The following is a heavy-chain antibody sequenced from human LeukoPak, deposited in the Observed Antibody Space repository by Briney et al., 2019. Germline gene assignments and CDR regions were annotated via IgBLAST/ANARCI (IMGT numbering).Heavy chain of an antibody. CDR3: AKEDDYGGSSY. D-gene: IGHD4-23*01. CDR2: ISYDGSNK. V-gene: IGHV3-30*18. CDR1: GFTFSSYG. J-gene: IGHJ4*02. Sequence: GGSLRLSCAASGFTFSSYGMHWVRQAPGKGLEWVAVISYDGSNKYYADSVKGRFTISRDNSKNTLYLQMNSLRAEDTAVYYCAKEDDYGGSSYWGQGTLVTVSS.